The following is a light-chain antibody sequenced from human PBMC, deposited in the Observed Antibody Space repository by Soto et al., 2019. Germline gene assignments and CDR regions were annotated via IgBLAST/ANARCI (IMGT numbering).Light chain of an antibody. CDR1: SSNIGSNY. V-gene: IGLV1-47*01. CDR3: SSYTSSGTYV. CDR2: RNN. J-gene: IGLJ1*01. Sequence: QSVLTQPPSASGTPGQRVTISCSGSSSNIGSNYVYWYQQLPETAPKLLIYRNNQRPSGVPDRFSGSKSGTSASLTISGLQAEDEADYFCSSYTSSGTYVFGTGTKLTVL.